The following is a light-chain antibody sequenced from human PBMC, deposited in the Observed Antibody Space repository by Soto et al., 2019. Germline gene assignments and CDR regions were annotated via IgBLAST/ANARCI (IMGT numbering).Light chain of an antibody. J-gene: IGKJ2*01. V-gene: IGKV2-28*01. CDR1: QSLLHSNGYNY. CDR2: LGS. Sequence: DTVVSQSPLSLPVSPGEPASISCRSSQSLLHSNGYNYLEWYAQKPGQSPQLLVYLGSTRASGVPDRFSGSGSGTDFTLKISRVEAEDVGVYYCMQSLQAPPFTFGQGTKLEI. CDR3: MQSLQAPPFT.